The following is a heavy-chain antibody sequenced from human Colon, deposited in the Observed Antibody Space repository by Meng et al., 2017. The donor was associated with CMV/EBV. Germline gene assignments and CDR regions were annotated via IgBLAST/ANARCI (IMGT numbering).Heavy chain of an antibody. CDR2: ISSSGSTI. CDR1: GFTFSDYY. V-gene: IGHV3-11*01. J-gene: IGHJ4*02. CDR3: ARGNVRAVVPAAIPVPGTFDY. Sequence: GGSLRLSCAASGFTFSDYYMSWIRQAPGKGLEWVSYISSSGSTIYYADSVKGRFTISRDNAKNSLYLQMNSLRAEDTAVYYCARGNVRAVVPAAIPVPGTFDYWGQGTLVTVSS. D-gene: IGHD2-2*02.